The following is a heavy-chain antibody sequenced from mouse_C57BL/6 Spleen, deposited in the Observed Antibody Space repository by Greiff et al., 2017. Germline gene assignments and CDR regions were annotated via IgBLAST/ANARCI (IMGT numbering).Heavy chain of an antibody. D-gene: IGHD2-2*01. V-gene: IGHV1-15*01. J-gene: IGHJ3*01. CDR3: TSGRVTPFAY. CDR2: IDPETGGT. CDR1: GYTFTDYE. Sequence: VQVVESGAELVRPGASVTLSCKASGYTFTDYEMHWVKQTPVHGLEWIGAIDPETGGTAYNQKFKGKAILTADKSSSTAYMELRSLTSEDSAVYYCTSGRVTPFAYWGQGTLVTVSA.